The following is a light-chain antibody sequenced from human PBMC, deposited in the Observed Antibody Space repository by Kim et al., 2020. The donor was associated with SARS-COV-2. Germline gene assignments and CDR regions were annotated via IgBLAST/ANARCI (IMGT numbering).Light chain of an antibody. CDR1: SLRRYY. V-gene: IGLV3-19*01. CDR2: GKN. Sequence: LRQKVRFTCQGDSLRRYYASWYQQKPGQAPVLVIHGKNNRPSGIPDRFSGSSSGNTASLTITGAQAEDEADYYCNSRDSSGNHLVFGGGTQLTVL. CDR3: NSRDSSGNHLV. J-gene: IGLJ2*01.